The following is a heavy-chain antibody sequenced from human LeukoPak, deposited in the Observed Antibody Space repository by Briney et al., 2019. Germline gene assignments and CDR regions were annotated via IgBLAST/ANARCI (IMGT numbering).Heavy chain of an antibody. CDR2: ISSSGGST. Sequence: PGGPLSLSWAASGFPFRRFPVLWPARPPGRGLEWVSAISSSGGSTYYADSVKGRFTISRDNSKNTLYLQMNSLRAEDTAVDYCATTYYYDHWGQGTLVTVSS. CDR1: GFPFRRFP. D-gene: IGHD3-16*01. V-gene: IGHV3-23*01. J-gene: IGHJ4*02. CDR3: ATTYYYDH.